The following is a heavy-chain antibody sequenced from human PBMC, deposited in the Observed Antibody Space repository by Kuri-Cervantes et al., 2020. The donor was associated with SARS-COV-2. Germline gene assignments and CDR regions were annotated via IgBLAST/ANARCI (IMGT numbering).Heavy chain of an antibody. CDR3: ARDVDSGWYYAFDI. Sequence: ETLSLTCAASGFTFSSYWMSWVHQAPGKGLEWVANIKQDGSEKYYVDSVKGRFTISRDNAKNSLYLQMNSLRAEDTAVYYCARDVDSGWYYAFDIWGQGTMVTVSS. J-gene: IGHJ3*02. D-gene: IGHD6-19*01. CDR2: IKQDGSEK. V-gene: IGHV3-7*01. CDR1: GFTFSSYW.